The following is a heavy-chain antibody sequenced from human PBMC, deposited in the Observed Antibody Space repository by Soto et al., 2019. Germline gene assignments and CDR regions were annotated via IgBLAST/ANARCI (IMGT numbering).Heavy chain of an antibody. V-gene: IGHV1-2*04. Sequence: AASLKLSCKASGYTFTGYYMHRVRQAPGQGLEWMGWINPNSGGTNYAQKFQGWVTMTRDTSISTAYMGLSRLRSDDTAVYYCARLQYYYDGVDIWGQGTMVTVSS. CDR3: ARLQYYYDGVDI. CDR1: GYTFTGYY. CDR2: INPNSGGT. D-gene: IGHD3-22*01. J-gene: IGHJ3*02.